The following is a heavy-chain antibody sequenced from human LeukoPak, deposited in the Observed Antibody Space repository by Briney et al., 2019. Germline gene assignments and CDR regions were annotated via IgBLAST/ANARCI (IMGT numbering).Heavy chain of an antibody. CDR3: WGAASNLYYFDY. V-gene: IGHV3-23*01. D-gene: IGHD1-26*01. CDR1: GFTFSSYA. J-gene: IGHJ4*02. Sequence: GGSLRLSCAASGFTFSSYAMSWVRQAPGKGLEWVSAISGSGGSTYYADSVKGRFTISRDNSKNTLYLQMNSLRAEDTAVYYCWGAASNLYYFDYWGQGTLVTVSS. CDR2: ISGSGGST.